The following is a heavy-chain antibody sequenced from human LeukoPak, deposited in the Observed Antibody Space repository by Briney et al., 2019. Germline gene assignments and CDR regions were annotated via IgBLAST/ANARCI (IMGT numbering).Heavy chain of an antibody. CDR1: GGSGGSISSSNY. J-gene: IGHJ4*02. D-gene: IGHD3-10*01. CDR2: IYHSGST. Sequence: PSETLSLTCAVSGGSGGSISSSNYWSWVRQPPGKGLEWIGEIYHSGSTNYNPSLKSRVTISADTSKNQFSLRLSSVTAADTAVYYCARGGRGLITPLHYRGQGALVTVSS. V-gene: IGHV4-4*02. CDR3: ARGGRGLITPLHY.